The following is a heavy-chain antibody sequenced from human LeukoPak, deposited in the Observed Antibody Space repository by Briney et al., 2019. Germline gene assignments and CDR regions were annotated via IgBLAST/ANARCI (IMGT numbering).Heavy chain of an antibody. Sequence: ASVKVSCKASGYTFTSYGISWVRQAPGQGLEWMGWISAYNGNTNYAQKLQGRVTMTTDTSTSTAYMELRSLRSDDTAVYYCARAGPWRTNPPNWFDPWGQGTLVTVSS. D-gene: IGHD1-14*01. CDR2: ISAYNGNT. CDR1: GYTFTSYG. V-gene: IGHV1-18*01. J-gene: IGHJ5*02. CDR3: ARAGPWRTNPPNWFDP.